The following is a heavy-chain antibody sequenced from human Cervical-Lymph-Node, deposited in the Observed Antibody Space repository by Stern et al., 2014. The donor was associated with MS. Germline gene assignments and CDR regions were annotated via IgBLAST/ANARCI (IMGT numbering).Heavy chain of an antibody. CDR1: GYTFPDYA. V-gene: IGHV3-9*01. CDR2: LNWNGGSI. J-gene: IGHJ5*02. D-gene: IGHD1-26*01. CDR3: AKERSYSGSPDPFDH. Sequence: EVQLVESGGGLVQPGRSMRLSCAASGYTFPDYAMHWVRPAPGQGLEWVSSLNWNGGSIGYTVAVKGRFTISRDNAKNSLQLQMNSLRLEDTAIYYCAKERSYSGSPDPFDHWGQGTLVTVSS.